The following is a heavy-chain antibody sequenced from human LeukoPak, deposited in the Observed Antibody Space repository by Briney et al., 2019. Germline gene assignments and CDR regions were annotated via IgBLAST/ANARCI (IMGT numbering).Heavy chain of an antibody. Sequence: GGSLRLSCAASGFTVSNDYMAWVRQAPGRRLEWVSLIYGDGTTFYTDSVKGRFTISRDNFKNTLYLQMSSLRPEDTALYYCARDRAGAQSWVALDPWGQGTLVTVSS. CDR1: GFTVSNDY. CDR3: ARDRAGAQSWVALDP. CDR2: IYGDGTT. J-gene: IGHJ5*02. D-gene: IGHD3-10*01. V-gene: IGHV3-66*02.